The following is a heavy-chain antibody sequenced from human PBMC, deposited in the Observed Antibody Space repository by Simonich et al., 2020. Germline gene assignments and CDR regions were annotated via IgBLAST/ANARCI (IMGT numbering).Heavy chain of an antibody. CDR3: ARVWRIAARPIAFDI. CDR2: ISSSGMTI. J-gene: IGHJ3*02. D-gene: IGHD6-6*01. Sequence: VQLVESGGGLVKPGGSLRLSCAASGFTFSNALMSWVRQAQGNGLEVVSYISSSGMTIYYADSVKGRFTISRDNAKNSLYLQMNSLRAEDTAVYYCARVWRIAARPIAFDIWGQGTMVTVSS. CDR1: GFTFSNAL. V-gene: IGHV3-11*04.